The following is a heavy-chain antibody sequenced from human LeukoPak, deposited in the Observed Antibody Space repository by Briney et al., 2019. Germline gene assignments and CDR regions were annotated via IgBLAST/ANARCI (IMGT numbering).Heavy chain of an antibody. CDR2: INHSGST. CDR3: ARFFPDYFDY. CDR1: GGSFSGYY. V-gene: IGHV4-34*01. D-gene: IGHD3-3*01. J-gene: IGHJ4*02. Sequence: SETLSLTCAVYGGSFSGYYWSWIRQPPGKGLEWIGEINHSGSTNYNPSLKSRVTISVDTSKNQFSLKLSSVTAADTAVYYCARFFPDYFDYWGQGTLVTVSS.